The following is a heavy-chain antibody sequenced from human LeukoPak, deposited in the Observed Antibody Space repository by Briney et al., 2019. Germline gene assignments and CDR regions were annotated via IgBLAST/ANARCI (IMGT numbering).Heavy chain of an antibody. CDR1: GGTFSSYA. CDR3: ARRIAAAGMTFDY. Sequence: GASVKVSRKASGGTFSSYAISWVRQAPGQGLEWMGRIIPILGIANYAQKFQGRVTITADKSTSTAYMELSSLRSEDTAVYYCARRIAAAGMTFDYWGQGTLVTVSS. D-gene: IGHD6-13*01. J-gene: IGHJ4*02. CDR2: IIPILGIA. V-gene: IGHV1-69*04.